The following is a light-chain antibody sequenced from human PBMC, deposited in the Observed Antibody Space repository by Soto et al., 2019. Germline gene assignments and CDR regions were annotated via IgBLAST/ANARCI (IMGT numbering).Light chain of an antibody. CDR3: CSYAGSSTFYV. V-gene: IGLV2-23*02. CDR1: SSDVGSYNL. Sequence: QSALTQPASVSGSPGQSITISCTGTSSDVGSYNLLSWYQQYPDKAPKLMIYAVSKRPSGVSNRFSGSKSGNTASLTISGLQAEDEADYYCCSYAGSSTFYVFGSGTKLTVL. J-gene: IGLJ1*01. CDR2: AVS.